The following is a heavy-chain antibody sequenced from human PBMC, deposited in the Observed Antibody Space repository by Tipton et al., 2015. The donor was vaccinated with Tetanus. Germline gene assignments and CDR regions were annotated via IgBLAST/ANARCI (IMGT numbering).Heavy chain of an antibody. Sequence: GLVKPSETLSLTCTVSGGSISTYYWSWIRQPAGKGLEWIGRIYTSGSTNYNPSLKRRVTMSVDTSNNQFSLKLSSVTAADTDVYYCARDVWRYYDSSGYQDHDAFDIWGQGTMVTVSS. D-gene: IGHD3-22*01. CDR1: GGSISTYY. V-gene: IGHV4-4*07. J-gene: IGHJ3*02. CDR3: ARDVWRYYDSSGYQDHDAFDI. CDR2: IYTSGST.